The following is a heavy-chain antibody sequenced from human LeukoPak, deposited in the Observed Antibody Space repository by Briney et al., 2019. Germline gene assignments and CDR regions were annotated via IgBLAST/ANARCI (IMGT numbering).Heavy chain of an antibody. Sequence: PSQTLSLTCTVSGGSISSGSYYWSWIRQPAGKGLEWIGRIYTSGSTNYNPSLKSRVTISVDTSKNQFSLKLSSVTAADTAVYYCARARVSWGGRNWFDPWGQGTLVTVSS. CDR1: GGSISSGSYY. D-gene: IGHD3-10*01. J-gene: IGHJ5*02. V-gene: IGHV4-61*02. CDR3: ARARVSWGGRNWFDP. CDR2: IYTSGST.